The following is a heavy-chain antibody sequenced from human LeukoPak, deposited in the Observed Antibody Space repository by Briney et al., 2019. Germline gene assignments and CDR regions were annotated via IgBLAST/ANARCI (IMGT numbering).Heavy chain of an antibody. CDR3: ARGLAGGWYPSYFDY. CDR2: IYHSGST. CDR1: GGSINSDY. V-gene: IGHV4-59*01. J-gene: IGHJ4*02. Sequence: PSETLSLTCSVSGGSINSDYWNWIRQPPGKGLEWIGYIYHSGSTNYNPSLKSRVTISIDKSKKQFSLKLISVTAADTAVYYCARGLAGGWYPSYFDYWGQGTLVTVSS. D-gene: IGHD6-19*01.